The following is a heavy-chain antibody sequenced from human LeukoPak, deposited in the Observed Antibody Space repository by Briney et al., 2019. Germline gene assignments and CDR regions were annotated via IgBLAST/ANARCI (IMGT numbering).Heavy chain of an antibody. V-gene: IGHV1-18*01. J-gene: IGHJ3*02. CDR3: ATAVGSSRDDQAFDI. Sequence: ASVKVSCKASGYTFTSYGISWVRQAPGQGLEWMGWISAYNGNTNYAQKLQGRVTMTTDTSTSTAYMELRSLRSDDTAVYYCATAVGSSRDDQAFDIWGQGTMVTVSS. CDR2: ISAYNGNT. D-gene: IGHD6-6*01. CDR1: GYTFTSYG.